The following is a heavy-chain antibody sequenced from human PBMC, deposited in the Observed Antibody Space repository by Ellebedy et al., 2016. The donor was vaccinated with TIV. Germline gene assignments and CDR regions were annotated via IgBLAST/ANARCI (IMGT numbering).Heavy chain of an antibody. CDR3: ARCGRTFPSDYCALDV. D-gene: IGHD1-26*01. Sequence: GESLKISCTASRFTFSDYYMTWVRQAAGKGLEWISYISSAGSTTYSADPVKGRFAIPRDNARNSLFLQMNSLRIDDTAIYYCARCGRTFPSDYCALDVWGPGTMVTVSS. J-gene: IGHJ6*02. CDR1: RFTFSDYY. CDR2: ISSAGSTT. V-gene: IGHV3-11*01.